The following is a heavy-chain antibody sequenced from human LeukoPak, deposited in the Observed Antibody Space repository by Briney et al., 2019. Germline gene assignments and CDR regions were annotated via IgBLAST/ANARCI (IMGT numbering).Heavy chain of an antibody. D-gene: IGHD2-15*01. J-gene: IGHJ6*02. Sequence: PGGSPRLSCAASGFTFSDYYMSWIRQAPGKGLEWVSYISSSGSTIYYADSVKGRFTISRDNAKNSLYLQMNSLRAEDTAVYYCARNHPEDDIVVVVAATQDYYYGMDVWGQGTTVTVSS. V-gene: IGHV3-11*04. CDR3: ARNHPEDDIVVVVAATQDYYYGMDV. CDR2: ISSSGSTI. CDR1: GFTFSDYY.